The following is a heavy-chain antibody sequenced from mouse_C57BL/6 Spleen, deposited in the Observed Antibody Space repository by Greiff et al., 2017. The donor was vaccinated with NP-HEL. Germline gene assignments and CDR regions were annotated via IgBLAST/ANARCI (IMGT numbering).Heavy chain of an antibody. Sequence: DVMLVESGGGLVKPGGSLKLSCAASGFTFSSYAMSWVRQTPEKRLEWVATISDGGSYTYYPDNVKGRFTISRDNAKNNLYLQMSHLKSEDTAMYYCARDKSTWDYFDYWGQGTTLTVSS. CDR2: ISDGGSYT. CDR1: GFTFSSYA. J-gene: IGHJ2*01. D-gene: IGHD4-1*01. CDR3: ARDKSTWDYFDY. V-gene: IGHV5-4*01.